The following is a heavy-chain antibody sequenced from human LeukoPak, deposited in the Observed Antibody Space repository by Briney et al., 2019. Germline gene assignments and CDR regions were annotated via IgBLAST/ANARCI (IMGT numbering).Heavy chain of an antibody. V-gene: IGHV4-30-2*01. CDR1: GGSISSGGYS. D-gene: IGHD6-6*01. J-gene: IGHJ3*02. CDR3: ARTSIAARRANAFDI. CDR2: IYHSGST. Sequence: SETLSLACTVSGGSISSGGYSWSWIRQPPGKGLEWIGYIYHSGSTYYNPSLKSRVTISVDRSKNQFSLKLSSVTAADTAVYYCARTSIAARRANAFDIWGQGTMVTVSS.